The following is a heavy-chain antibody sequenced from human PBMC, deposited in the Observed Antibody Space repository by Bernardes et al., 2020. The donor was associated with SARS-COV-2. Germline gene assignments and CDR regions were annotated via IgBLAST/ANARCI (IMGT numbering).Heavy chain of an antibody. CDR2: ISYSGGST. J-gene: IGHJ3*02. CDR1: GFTFSSYA. V-gene: IGHV3-23*01. CDR3: AKATVGATGGAFDM. Sequence: GGSLRLSCAASGFTFSSYAMSWVRQAPGKGLERVSGISYSGGSTNYADSVKGRFAVSRDNSKNTLYLQMNSLRAEDTAVYYCAKATVGATGGAFDMWGQGTMVTVSS. D-gene: IGHD1-26*01.